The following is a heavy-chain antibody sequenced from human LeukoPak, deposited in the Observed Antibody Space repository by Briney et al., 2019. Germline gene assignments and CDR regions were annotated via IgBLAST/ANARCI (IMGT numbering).Heavy chain of an antibody. V-gene: IGHV4-59*08. D-gene: IGHD1-1*01. CDR3: ASNIPTPTTSPPLGY. Sequence: PSETLSLTCTVSGGATDSYYYWSGIRQPPGKGLEWIGYIDYSGRTKYNPSLQSRVTISVDTSKTQFSLRLGSVTAADTAVYFCASNIPTPTTSPPLGYWGQGTLVTVSS. CDR2: IDYSGRT. CDR1: GGATDSYYY. J-gene: IGHJ4*02.